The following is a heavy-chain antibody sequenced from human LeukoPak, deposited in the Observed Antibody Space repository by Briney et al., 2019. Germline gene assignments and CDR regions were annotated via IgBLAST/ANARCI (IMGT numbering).Heavy chain of an antibody. D-gene: IGHD6-6*01. CDR2: IYHSGGT. V-gene: IGHV4-38-2*01. CDR3: ARRVAARPLWYFDY. CDR1: GYSISSGYY. Sequence: SETLSLTXAVSGYSISSGYYWGWMRQPPGKGLEWIGSIYHSGGTYYNPSLKSRVTISVDTSKNQFPLKLSSVTAADTAVYYCARRVAARPLWYFDYWGQGTLVTVSS. J-gene: IGHJ4*02.